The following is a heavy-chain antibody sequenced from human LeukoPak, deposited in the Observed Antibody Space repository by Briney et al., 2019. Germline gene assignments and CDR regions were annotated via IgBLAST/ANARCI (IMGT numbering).Heavy chain of an antibody. CDR3: ATRPNFARAFDI. Sequence: GGSLRLSCAASGFTFSSYSMNRVRQAPGKGLEWVSYISSSSSTTYYADSVKGRFTISRDNAKNSLYLQMNSLRAEDTAVYYCATRPNFARAFDIWGQGTMVTVSS. J-gene: IGHJ3*02. CDR1: GFTFSSYS. CDR2: ISSSSSTT. V-gene: IGHV3-48*04. D-gene: IGHD3-9*01.